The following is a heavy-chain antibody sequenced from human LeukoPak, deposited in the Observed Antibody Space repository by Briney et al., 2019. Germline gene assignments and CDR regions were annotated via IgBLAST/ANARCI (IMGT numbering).Heavy chain of an antibody. CDR1: GYTFTSYG. D-gene: IGHD2-2*01. CDR2: ISAYNGNT. V-gene: IGHV1-18*01. J-gene: IGHJ6*03. Sequence: ASVKVSCKASGYTFTSYGISWVRQAPGQGLEWMGWISAYNGNTNYAQKLQGRVTMTTDTSTSTAYMELRSLRSDDTAVYYCARGREDFILVPGTKRKSYYMDVWGKGTTVTVSS. CDR3: ARGREDFILVPGTKRKSYYMDV.